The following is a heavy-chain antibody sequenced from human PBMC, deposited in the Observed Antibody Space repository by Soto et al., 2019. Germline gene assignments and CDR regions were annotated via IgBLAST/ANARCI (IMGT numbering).Heavy chain of an antibody. CDR1: GGSISSSNW. Sequence: PSETLSLTCAVSGGSISSSNWWSWVRQPPGKGLEWIGEIYHSGSTNYNPSLKSRVTISVDKSKNQFSLKLSSVTAADTAVYYFARRGANTEWMVDVWGQGTTVTGSS. CDR2: IYHSGST. D-gene: IGHD6-19*01. J-gene: IGHJ6*01. V-gene: IGHV4-4*02. CDR3: ARRGANTEWMVDV.